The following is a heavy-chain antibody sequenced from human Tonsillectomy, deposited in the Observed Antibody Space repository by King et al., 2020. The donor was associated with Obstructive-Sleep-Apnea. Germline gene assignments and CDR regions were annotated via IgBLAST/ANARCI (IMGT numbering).Heavy chain of an antibody. V-gene: IGHV4-34*01. J-gene: IGHJ3*02. D-gene: IGHD3-9*01. Sequence: VQLQQWGAGLLKPSETLSLTCAVYGGSFSGYYWSWIRQPPGKGLEWIGEINHSGSTNYNPSLKGRVTISVDTSKNQFSLKLSSVTAADTAVYYCARSYYDILTGYYNSPDAFDIWGQGTMVTVSS. CDR1: GGSFSGYY. CDR2: INHSGST. CDR3: ARSYYDILTGYYNSPDAFDI.